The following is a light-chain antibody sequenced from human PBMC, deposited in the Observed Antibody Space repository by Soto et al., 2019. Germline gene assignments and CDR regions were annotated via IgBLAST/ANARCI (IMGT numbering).Light chain of an antibody. V-gene: IGLV2-14*01. CDR2: EVT. J-gene: IGLJ1*01. Sequence: QSALTQPASVSGSPGQSITISCTGTSGDIGSYNRVSWYQQHPGKAPKLIIYEVTDRPSGVSNRFSGSKSGNTASLTISELQADDEAEYYCSSYTNINTRACVFGTGTKLTVL. CDR3: SSYTNINTRACV. CDR1: SGDIGSYNR.